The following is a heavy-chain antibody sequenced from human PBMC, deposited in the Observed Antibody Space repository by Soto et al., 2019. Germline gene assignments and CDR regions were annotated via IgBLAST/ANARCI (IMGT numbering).Heavy chain of an antibody. D-gene: IGHD3-16*01. CDR3: AGGVDYTWEMNSNYYFDL. CDR1: GDSISSSNYY. V-gene: IGHV4-39*01. Sequence: QVQLQESGPGLVKPSETLSLTCTFSGDSISSSNYYLGWIRQSPGKGLEWIGSISYSGTTYYNPSHRTRITVSVDTSKSQFCLKVSSATATDTAVYYCAGGVDYTWEMNSNYYFDLWGQGTLATVSS. J-gene: IGHJ4*02. CDR2: ISYSGTT.